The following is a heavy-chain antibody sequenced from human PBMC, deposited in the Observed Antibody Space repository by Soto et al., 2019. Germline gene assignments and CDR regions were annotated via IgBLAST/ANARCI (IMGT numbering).Heavy chain of an antibody. CDR1: GGSVISGSYY. Sequence: QVQLQESGPGLVKPSETLSLTCTVSGGSVISGSYYWSWIRQPPGKGLEWIGYIYYSGSTNYNPSLKSRVTISVDTSKNQISLKLSSVTAADTAVYYCARDQGIAVVVFDYWGQGTLVTVSS. D-gene: IGHD6-19*01. J-gene: IGHJ4*02. V-gene: IGHV4-61*01. CDR2: IYYSGST. CDR3: ARDQGIAVVVFDY.